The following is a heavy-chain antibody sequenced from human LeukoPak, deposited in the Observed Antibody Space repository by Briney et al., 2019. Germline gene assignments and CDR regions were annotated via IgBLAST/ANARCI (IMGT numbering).Heavy chain of an antibody. D-gene: IGHD6-13*01. V-gene: IGHV3-48*01. CDR1: GFTFSSYS. CDR3: ATYSSSWHFDY. CDR2: ISSSSSTI. J-gene: IGHJ4*02. Sequence: VGSLRLSCAASGFTFSSYSMNWVRQAPGKGLEWVSYISSSSSTIYYADSVKGRFTISRDNAKNSLYLQMNSLRAEDTAVYYCATYSSSWHFDYWGQGTLVTVSS.